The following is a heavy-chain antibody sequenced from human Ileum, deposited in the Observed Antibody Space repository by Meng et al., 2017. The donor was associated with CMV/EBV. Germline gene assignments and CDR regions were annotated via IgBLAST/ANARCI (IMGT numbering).Heavy chain of an antibody. Sequence: ASGGNFSSYTVTWVRQAPGQGLEWIGEIIPFFGASTYAQKLQGRVTFTTDESTATVDMELSSLTSEDTAVYYCARMGGVTNWGFVYWGQGALVTVSS. CDR3: ARMGGVTNWGFVY. CDR1: GGNFSSYT. CDR2: IIPFFGAS. V-gene: IGHV1-69*05. J-gene: IGHJ4*02. D-gene: IGHD7-27*01.